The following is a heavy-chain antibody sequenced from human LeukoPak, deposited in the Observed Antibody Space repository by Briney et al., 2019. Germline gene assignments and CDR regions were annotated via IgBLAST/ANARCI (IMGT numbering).Heavy chain of an antibody. V-gene: IGHV4-34*01. J-gene: IGHJ5*02. Sequence: SETLSLTCAVYGGSFSGYYWSWIRQPPGKGLEWIGEINHSGSTNYNPSLKSRVTISEDTSKNQFSLRLSSVTAADTAVYYCARRGSHHSASGSYFMTVWFDPWGQGTLVTVSS. D-gene: IGHD3-10*01. CDR2: INHSGST. CDR3: ARRGSHHSASGSYFMTVWFDP. CDR1: GGSFSGYY.